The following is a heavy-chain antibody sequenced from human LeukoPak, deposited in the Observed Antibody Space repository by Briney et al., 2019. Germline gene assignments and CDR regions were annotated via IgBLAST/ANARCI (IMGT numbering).Heavy chain of an antibody. J-gene: IGHJ4*02. Sequence: SETLSLTCTVSGGSISSYYWSWIRQPPGKGLEWIGYIYYSGSTNYNPSLKDRVTISVDTSKNQFSLKLSSVTAADTAVYYCARRMYYDSSGLYYFDYWGQGTLVTVSS. D-gene: IGHD3-22*01. CDR1: GGSISSYY. V-gene: IGHV4-59*08. CDR3: ARRMYYDSSGLYYFDY. CDR2: IYYSGST.